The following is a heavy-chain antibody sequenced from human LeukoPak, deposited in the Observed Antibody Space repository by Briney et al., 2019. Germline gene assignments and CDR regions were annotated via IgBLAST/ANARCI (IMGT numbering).Heavy chain of an antibody. V-gene: IGHV4-59*08. J-gene: IGHJ4*02. CDR1: GGSISSYY. CDR3: ARHSRHSYGSWDY. CDR2: IYYSGST. Sequence: SETLSLTCTVSGGSISSYYWSWIRQPPGEGLEWIGYIYYSGSTNYNPSLKSRVTISVDTSKNQFSLKLSSVTAADTAVYYCARHSRHSYGSWDYWGQGTLVTVSS. D-gene: IGHD5-18*01.